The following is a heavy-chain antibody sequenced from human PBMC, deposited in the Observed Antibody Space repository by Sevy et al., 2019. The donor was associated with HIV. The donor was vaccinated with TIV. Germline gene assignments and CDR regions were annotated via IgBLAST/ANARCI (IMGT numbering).Heavy chain of an antibody. Sequence: GGSLRLSCAASGFTFSSYNMNWVRQAPGKGLEWVSYISSSSSTIYYAHSVKGRFTISRDNAKNSLYLQMNSLRAEDTAVYYCARGMILEGSWCGMDVWGQGTTVTVSS. V-gene: IGHV3-48*01. CDR3: ARGMILEGSWCGMDV. J-gene: IGHJ6*02. CDR2: ISSSSSTI. CDR1: GFTFSSYN. D-gene: IGHD3-3*01.